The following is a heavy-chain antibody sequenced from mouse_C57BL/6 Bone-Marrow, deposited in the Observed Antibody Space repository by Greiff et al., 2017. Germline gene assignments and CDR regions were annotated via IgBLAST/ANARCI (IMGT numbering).Heavy chain of an antibody. D-gene: IGHD2-10*01. CDR1: GYSFTVYN. Sequence: EVQLQESGPELVQPGASVKISCKASGYSFTVYNVNWVKQSNGKSLEWIGVINPNYGTPSYNQKFKGKATLTVDQSSSTAYMQLNSLTSADSAVYYCARGRAYYGNYGRGLFTSWGQAALAPVSA. J-gene: IGHJ3*01. CDR3: ARGRAYYGNYGRGLFTS. V-gene: IGHV1-39*01. CDR2: INPNYGTP.